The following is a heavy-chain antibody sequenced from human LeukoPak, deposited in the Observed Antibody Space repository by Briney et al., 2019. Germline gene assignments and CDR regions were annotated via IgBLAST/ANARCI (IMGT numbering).Heavy chain of an antibody. V-gene: IGHV1-69*01. Sequence: SVKVSCKASGGTFSSYAISWVRQAPGQGLEWMGGIIPIFGTANYAQKFQGRVTITADESTSTAYMELSSLRSEDTAVYYCARATALFDAFDIWGRGTMVTVSS. CDR2: IIPIFGTA. D-gene: IGHD4-17*01. J-gene: IGHJ3*02. CDR1: GGTFSSYA. CDR3: ARATALFDAFDI.